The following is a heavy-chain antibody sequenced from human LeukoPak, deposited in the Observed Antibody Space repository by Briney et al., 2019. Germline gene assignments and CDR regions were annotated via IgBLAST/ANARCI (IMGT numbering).Heavy chain of an antibody. CDR3: ARDTYYYDSSGYYYWVY. D-gene: IGHD3-22*01. CDR2: INPNSGGT. V-gene: IGHV1-2*06. J-gene: IGHJ4*02. CDR1: GYTFTGYY. Sequence: ASVKVSCKASGYTFTGYYMHWVRQAPGQGLEWMGRINPNSGGTNYAQKFQGRVTMTMDTSISTAYMELSRLRSDDTAVYYCARDTYYYDSSGYYYWVYWGQGTLVTVSS.